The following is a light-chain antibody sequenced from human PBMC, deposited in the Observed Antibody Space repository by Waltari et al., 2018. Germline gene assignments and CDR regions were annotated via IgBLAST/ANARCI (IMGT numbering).Light chain of an antibody. CDR2: GAS. V-gene: IGKV3-15*01. Sequence: EIVMTQSPATLSVSPGEGATLSCRASQGVSSNFAWSQHKPGQAPRLLIYGASPRATGIPARCRGSGSGTEFTLTISSLQSEDFAFYYCQQYNNWPPEDTFGQGTKLEIK. J-gene: IGKJ2*01. CDR3: QQYNNWPPEDT. CDR1: QGVSSN.